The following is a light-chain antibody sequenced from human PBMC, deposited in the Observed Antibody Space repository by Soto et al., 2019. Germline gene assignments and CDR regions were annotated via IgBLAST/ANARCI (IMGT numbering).Light chain of an antibody. Sequence: EIQMTQFPSSLSASVGDRVTITCRASQIISSYFNWYQQKPGKAPKLLIYAASSLESGVPSRFSGSGSGTDFTLTISSLQPEDFATYYCLQDYNYPRTFGQGTKVDIK. CDR2: AAS. CDR3: LQDYNYPRT. V-gene: IGKV1-39*01. J-gene: IGKJ1*01. CDR1: QIISSY.